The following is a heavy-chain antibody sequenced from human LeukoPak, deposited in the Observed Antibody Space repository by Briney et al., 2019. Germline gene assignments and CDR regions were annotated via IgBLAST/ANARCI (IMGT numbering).Heavy chain of an antibody. J-gene: IGHJ5*02. CDR3: ANDDVVVPAATP. D-gene: IGHD2-2*01. CDR2: ISGSGGST. CDR1: GFTFSSYA. V-gene: IGHV3-23*01. Sequence: GGSLRLSCAASGFTFSSYAMSWVRQAPGKGLEWVSAISGSGGSTYYAGSVKGRFTISRDNSKNTLYLQMNSLRAEDKAVYYCANDDVVVPAATPWGQGTLVTVSS.